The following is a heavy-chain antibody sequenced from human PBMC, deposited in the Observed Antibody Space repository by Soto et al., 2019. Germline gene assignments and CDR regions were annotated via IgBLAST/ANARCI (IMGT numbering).Heavy chain of an antibody. CDR2: IIPIFGTA. Sequence: QVQLVQSGAEVQKPGSSVKVSCKASGGTFSSYAISWVRQAPGQGLEWMGGIIPIFGTANYAQKFQGRVTITADESTSTAYMELGSLGYEDTAVYYCARDLRGFDLWGRGTLVTVSS. J-gene: IGHJ2*01. D-gene: IGHD3-10*01. CDR3: ARDLRGFDL. V-gene: IGHV1-69*01. CDR1: GGTFSSYA.